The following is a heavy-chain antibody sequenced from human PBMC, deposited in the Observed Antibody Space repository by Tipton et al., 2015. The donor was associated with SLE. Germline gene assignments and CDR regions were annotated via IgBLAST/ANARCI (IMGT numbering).Heavy chain of an antibody. Sequence: AGLVKPSETLSLTCAVYGGSFSGYYWSWIRQPPRKGLEWIGEINHSGSTNYNPSLKSRVTISADTSKNQFSLKLSSVTAAATAVYYCASLRTEYYYGSRADYWGQGTLVTVSS. D-gene: IGHD3-10*01. CDR2: INHSGST. CDR3: ASLRTEYYYGSRADY. V-gene: IGHV4-34*01. CDR1: GGSFSGYY. J-gene: IGHJ4*02.